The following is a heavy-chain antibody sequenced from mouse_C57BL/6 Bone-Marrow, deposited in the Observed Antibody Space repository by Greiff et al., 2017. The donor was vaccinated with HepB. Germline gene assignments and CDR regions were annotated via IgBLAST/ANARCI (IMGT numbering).Heavy chain of an antibody. Sequence: DVKFVESGGDLVKPGGSLKLSCAASGFTFSSYGMSWVRQTPDKRLEWVATISSGGSYTYYPDSVKGRFTISRDNAKNTLYLQMSSLKSEDTAMYYCARPRDGYYPYFDVWGTGTTVTVSS. CDR3: ARPRDGYYPYFDV. CDR2: ISSGGSYT. CDR1: GFTFSSYG. V-gene: IGHV5-6*02. J-gene: IGHJ1*03. D-gene: IGHD2-3*01.